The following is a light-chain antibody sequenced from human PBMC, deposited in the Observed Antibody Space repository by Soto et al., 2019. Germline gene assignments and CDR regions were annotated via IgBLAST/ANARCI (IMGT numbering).Light chain of an antibody. CDR3: QQRNDWVT. Sequence: IVMTQSPATLSVSPGERATLSCRASQSVSSYLAWYQQKPGQAPRLLIYDASNRATGIPARFSGSGSGTDFILTISSLEPEDSGVYYCQQRNDWVTFGGGTKVDIK. V-gene: IGKV3-11*01. J-gene: IGKJ4*01. CDR1: QSVSSY. CDR2: DAS.